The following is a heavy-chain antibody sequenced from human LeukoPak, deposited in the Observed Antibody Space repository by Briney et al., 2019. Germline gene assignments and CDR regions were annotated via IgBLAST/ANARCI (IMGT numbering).Heavy chain of an antibody. J-gene: IGHJ4*02. CDR3: ARVRYGNYSDY. D-gene: IGHD3-16*02. Sequence: QPGGSLRLSCAASGFTFSESWMSWVRQAPGKGLEWVGNIKQDGSEKYYVDSVKGRFTISRDNAKNSLYLQMNSLRAEDTAVYYCARVRYGNYSDYWGQGTLVTVSS. CDR2: IKQDGSEK. CDR1: GFTFSESW. V-gene: IGHV3-7*04.